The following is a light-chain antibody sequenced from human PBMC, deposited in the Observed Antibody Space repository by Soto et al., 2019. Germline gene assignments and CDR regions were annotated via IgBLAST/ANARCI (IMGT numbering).Light chain of an antibody. V-gene: IGLV2-14*01. CDR1: SSDIGSYDY. CDR2: EVT. Sequence: QSVLTQPASLSGSPGQSITISCTGTSSDIGSYDYASWYQQHPGKAPNLIIYEVTDRPSGVSNRFSGSKSGNTASLTISGLQAEDEADYYCSSYSNNYFYFFGSGTKV. CDR3: SSYSNNYFYF. J-gene: IGLJ1*01.